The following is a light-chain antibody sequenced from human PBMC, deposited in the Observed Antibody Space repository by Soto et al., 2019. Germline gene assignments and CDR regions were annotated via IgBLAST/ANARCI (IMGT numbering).Light chain of an antibody. Sequence: DVEINISPSALSAYVGDRVIITCRASQSISRRLAWYQQKPGKPPKILIYDASSLESGVPSRFRGNRSGTECTLTISSLQPDDFETYYCQHYNSYWGTFGQGTKV. CDR2: DAS. CDR1: QSISRR. V-gene: IGKV1-5*01. J-gene: IGKJ1*01. CDR3: QHYNSYWGT.